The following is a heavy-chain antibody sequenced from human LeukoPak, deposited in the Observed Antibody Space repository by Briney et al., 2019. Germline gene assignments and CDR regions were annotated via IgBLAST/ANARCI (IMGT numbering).Heavy chain of an antibody. V-gene: IGHV1-8*02. J-gene: IGHJ4*02. CDR2: MNPNSGNT. CDR3: ARTLTSLYYDSSGYSFRY. CDR1: GYTFTGYY. D-gene: IGHD3-22*01. Sequence: ASVKVSCKASGYTFTGYYMHWVRRATGQGLEWMGWMNPNSGNTGYAQKFQGRVTMTRNTSISTAYMELSSLRSEDTAVYYCARTLTSLYYDSSGYSFRYWGQGTLVTVSS.